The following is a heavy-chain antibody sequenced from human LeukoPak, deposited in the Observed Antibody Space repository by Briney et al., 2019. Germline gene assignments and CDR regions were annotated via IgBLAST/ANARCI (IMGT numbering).Heavy chain of an antibody. V-gene: IGHV3-9*01. Sequence: GGSLRLSCAASGFTFYDYAMHWVRQAPGRGLEWVSGISWNSGSIGYADSVKGRFTISRDNAKNSLYLQMNSLRAEDTALYYCAKDSDYDPYGVDYWGQGTLVTVSS. J-gene: IGHJ4*02. CDR2: ISWNSGSI. CDR3: AKDSDYDPYGVDY. D-gene: IGHD3-22*01. CDR1: GFTFYDYA.